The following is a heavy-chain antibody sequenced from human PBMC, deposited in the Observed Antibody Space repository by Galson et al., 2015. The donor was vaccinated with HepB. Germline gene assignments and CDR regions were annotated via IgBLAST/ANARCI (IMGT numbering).Heavy chain of an antibody. J-gene: IGHJ3*02. CDR1: GFTFSTYW. CDR3: ARGGIVLIPEGPIGGAFDI. CDR2: IKQDGSEK. V-gene: IGHV3-7*01. Sequence: SLRLSCAASGFTFSTYWMTWVRQAPGKGLEWVANIKQDGSEKHYVDSVKGRFTISRDNAKNSLYLQMNRLTAEDTAVYYCARGGIVLIPEGPIGGAFDIWGQGTKVTVSS. D-gene: IGHD2-8*01.